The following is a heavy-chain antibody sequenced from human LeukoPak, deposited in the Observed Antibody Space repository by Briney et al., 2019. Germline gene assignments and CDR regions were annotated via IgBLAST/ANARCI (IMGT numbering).Heavy chain of an antibody. CDR3: ARDPELLWFGGPHHRAGFDY. J-gene: IGHJ4*02. V-gene: IGHV3-7*01. CDR1: GFTFSSYW. D-gene: IGHD3-10*01. Sequence: PGGSLRLSCAASGFTFSSYWMSWVRQAPGKGLEWVANIKQDGSEKYYVDSVKGRFTISRDNAKNSLYLQMNSLRAEDTAVYYCARDPELLWFGGPHHRAGFDYWGQGTLVTVSS. CDR2: IKQDGSEK.